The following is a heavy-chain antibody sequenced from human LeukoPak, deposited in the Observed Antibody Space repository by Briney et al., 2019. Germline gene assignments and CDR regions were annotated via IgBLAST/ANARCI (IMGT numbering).Heavy chain of an antibody. CDR2: IIPIFGTA. D-gene: IGHD3-22*01. J-gene: IGHJ6*03. V-gene: IGHV1-69*05. Sequence: SVKVSCKASRGTFSSYAISWVRQAPGQGLEWMGGIIPIFGTANYAQKFQGRVTITTDESTSTAYMELSSLRSEDTAVYYCARGRVPGTMIVVVRNYYMDVWGKGTTVTVSS. CDR1: RGTFSSYA. CDR3: ARGRVPGTMIVVVRNYYMDV.